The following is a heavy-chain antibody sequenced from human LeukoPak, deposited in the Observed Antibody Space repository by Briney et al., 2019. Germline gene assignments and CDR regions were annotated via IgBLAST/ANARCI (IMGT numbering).Heavy chain of an antibody. V-gene: IGHV3-73*01. CDR2: IRSKANSYAT. CDR1: GFTFSGSA. J-gene: IGHJ4*02. CDR3: TSRIMITFGGVISGDY. D-gene: IGHD3-16*02. Sequence: PGGSLRLSCAASGFTFSGSAMHWVRQASGKGLEWVGRIRSKANSYATVYAASVKGRFTISRDDSKNTAYLQMNSLKTEDTAVYYCTSRIMITFGGVISGDYWGQGTLVTVSS.